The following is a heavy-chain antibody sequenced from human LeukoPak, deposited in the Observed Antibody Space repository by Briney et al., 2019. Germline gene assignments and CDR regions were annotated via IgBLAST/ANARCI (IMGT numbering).Heavy chain of an antibody. Sequence: PSETLSLTCTVSGGSISSGGYYWSWIRQHPGKGLEWIGYIYYSGSTYYNPSLKSRVTISVDTSKNQFSLKLSSVTAADTAVYYCAREGADYYDSSGYYYFDYWGQGTLVTVSS. J-gene: IGHJ4*02. CDR1: GGSISSGGYY. D-gene: IGHD3-22*01. V-gene: IGHV4-31*03. CDR2: IYYSGST. CDR3: AREGADYYDSSGYYYFDY.